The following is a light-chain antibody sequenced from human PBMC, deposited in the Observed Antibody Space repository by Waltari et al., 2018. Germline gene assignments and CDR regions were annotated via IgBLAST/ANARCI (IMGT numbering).Light chain of an antibody. J-gene: IGLJ3*02. V-gene: IGLV1-40*01. CDR3: QSYDRSLSGWV. CDR2: GNI. Sequence: QSVLTQPPSVSGAPGQRVTLSCTGSSSNIGAGYDVHWYQQLPGTAPKLPIYGNINRPSGVPDRFSGSQSGTSPSLAITGLLAEDEGDYYCQSYDRSLSGWVFGGGTKLTVL. CDR1: SSNIGAGYD.